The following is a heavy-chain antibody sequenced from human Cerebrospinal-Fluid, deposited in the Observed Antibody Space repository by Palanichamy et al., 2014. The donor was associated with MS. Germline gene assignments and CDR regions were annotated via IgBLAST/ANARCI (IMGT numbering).Heavy chain of an antibody. CDR2: IYYSGES. D-gene: IGHD2-15*01. CDR3: ARWMVGYAYYYGMDV. Sequence: QVQLQESGPGLVKPSQTLSLTCTVSGGSISSSDCYWSWIRQPPGKGLEWIGYIYYSGESYYNPSLKSRVTMSVDPSKNQFSLKLSSVTAADTAVYYCARWMVGYAYYYGMDVWGQGTTVTVSS. J-gene: IGHJ6*02. CDR1: GGSISSSDCY. V-gene: IGHV4-30-4*01.